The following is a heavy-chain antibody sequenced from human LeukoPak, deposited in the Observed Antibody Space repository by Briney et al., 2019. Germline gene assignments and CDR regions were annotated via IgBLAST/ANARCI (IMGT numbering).Heavy chain of an antibody. CDR3: VRGDRWFDP. J-gene: IGHJ5*02. CDR2: ISTNGGST. D-gene: IGHD2-21*01. V-gene: IGHV3-64D*06. CDR1: GFPFSNYA. Sequence: GGSLRLSCSASGFPFSNYAIHWVRQAPGKGLQYFSAISTNGGSTYYADSVKGRFTISRDNSKNTLYLQMSSLRAEDTAVYYCVRGDRWFDPWGQRTLVTVSS.